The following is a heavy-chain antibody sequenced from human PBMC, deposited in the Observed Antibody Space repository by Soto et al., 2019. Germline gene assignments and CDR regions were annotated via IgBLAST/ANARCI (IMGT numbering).Heavy chain of an antibody. Sequence: VQLVESGGGLVKPGGSLRLSCAASGFTFSSYSMNWVRQAPGKGLEWVSSISSSSSYIYYADSVKGRFTISRDNAKNSLYLQMNSLRAEDTAVYYCARVTMGIAAAGYSFDYWGQGTLVTVSS. D-gene: IGHD6-13*01. J-gene: IGHJ4*02. CDR3: ARVTMGIAAAGYSFDY. V-gene: IGHV3-21*01. CDR1: GFTFSSYS. CDR2: ISSSSSYI.